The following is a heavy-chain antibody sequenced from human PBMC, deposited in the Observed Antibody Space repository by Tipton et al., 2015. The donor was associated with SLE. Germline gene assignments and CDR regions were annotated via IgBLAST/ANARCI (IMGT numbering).Heavy chain of an antibody. Sequence: QVQLVQSGSELKKPGASVTVSCKASGYTLSRYAMNWVRQAPGQGLEWMGWINTSTGKAAYAQGFSGRFVFSLDTPANTAYLQISSLEADDSAMYYCARDESGYSYGYDYWGQGTLVTVSS. J-gene: IGHJ4*02. CDR1: GYTLSRYA. V-gene: IGHV7-4-1*02. CDR2: INTSTGKA. D-gene: IGHD5-18*01. CDR3: ARDESGYSYGYDY.